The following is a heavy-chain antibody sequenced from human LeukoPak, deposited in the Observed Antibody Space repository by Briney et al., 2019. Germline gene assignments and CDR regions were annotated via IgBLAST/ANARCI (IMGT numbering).Heavy chain of an antibody. D-gene: IGHD6-13*01. Sequence: SETLSLTCTVSGGSISSYYWSWLRQPAGKGLEWIGRIYTSGSTNYNPSLKSRVTMSVDTSKNQFSLKLSSVTAADTAVYYCARETYGIAAAGRIDYWGQGTLVTVSS. V-gene: IGHV4-4*07. CDR1: GGSISSYY. CDR3: ARETYGIAAAGRIDY. CDR2: IYTSGST. J-gene: IGHJ4*02.